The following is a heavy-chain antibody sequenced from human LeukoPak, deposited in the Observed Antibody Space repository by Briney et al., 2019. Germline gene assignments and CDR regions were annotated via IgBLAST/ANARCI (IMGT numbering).Heavy chain of an antibody. V-gene: IGHV3-23*01. J-gene: IGHJ4*02. CDR1: GFTFSSYA. Sequence: GGSLRLSCAASGFTFSSYAMSWVRQAPGKGLEWVSALSGSGASTYYADSVKGRFTISRDNSKNTLYLQMNSLRAEDTAIYYCAKDQSYGFDYWGQGTLVTVSS. D-gene: IGHD5-18*01. CDR3: AKDQSYGFDY. CDR2: LSGSGAST.